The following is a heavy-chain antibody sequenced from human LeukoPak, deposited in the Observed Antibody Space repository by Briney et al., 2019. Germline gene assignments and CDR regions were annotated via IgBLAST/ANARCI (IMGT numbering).Heavy chain of an antibody. D-gene: IGHD4-17*01. Sequence: PGGSLRLSCAASGFTFSSYEMNWVRQAPGKGLEWVSHISSSGSTIYYADSVKGRFTISRDNAKNSLYLQMNSLRAEDTAVYYCARGITVTTYGCDYWGQGTLVTVSS. CDR2: ISSSGSTI. V-gene: IGHV3-48*03. CDR1: GFTFSSYE. CDR3: ARGITVTTYGCDY. J-gene: IGHJ4*02.